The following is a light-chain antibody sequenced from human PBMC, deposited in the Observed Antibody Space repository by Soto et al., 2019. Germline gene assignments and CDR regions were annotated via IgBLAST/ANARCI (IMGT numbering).Light chain of an antibody. CDR2: GAS. V-gene: IGKV3-20*01. CDR3: QQYNSYSWT. Sequence: DIVLTQSPGTLSLSPGARATLACRASQSVTTNYLVWYQQKPGQAPRLLIYGASRRATGIPDRFSGSGSGTDFTLTISSLQPDDFATYYCQQYNSYSWTFGQGTKVDIK. CDR1: QSVTTNY. J-gene: IGKJ1*01.